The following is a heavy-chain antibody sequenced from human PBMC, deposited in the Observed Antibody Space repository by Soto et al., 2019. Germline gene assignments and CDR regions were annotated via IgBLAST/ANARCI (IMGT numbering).Heavy chain of an antibody. J-gene: IGHJ4*02. D-gene: IGHD6-6*01. CDR2: IYSGGST. CDR1: GFTVSSTY. CDR3: ARRSGIAARGEGASEY. Sequence: PGGSLRLSCAASGFTVSSTYMSWVRQAPGQGLEWVSVIYSGGSTYYADSVKGRFTISRDNSKNTLYLQMNSLRAEDTAVYYCARRSGIAARGEGASEYWGQGPLVTLSS. V-gene: IGHV3-53*01.